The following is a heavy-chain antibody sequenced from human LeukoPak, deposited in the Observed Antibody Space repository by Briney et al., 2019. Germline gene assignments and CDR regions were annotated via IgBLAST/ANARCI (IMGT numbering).Heavy chain of an antibody. V-gene: IGHV3-7*01. CDR1: GFTFSSYW. D-gene: IGHD1-7*01. CDR3: ASTWNYLYFDY. CDR2: IKRDGSEE. Sequence: GGSLRLSCAGSGFTFSSYWMSWVRQAPGKGLEWVASIKRDGSEEYYVDSVKGRFTISRDNAKNSVYLQMNSLRAEDTAVYYCASTWNYLYFDYWGQGTLVTVSS. J-gene: IGHJ4*02.